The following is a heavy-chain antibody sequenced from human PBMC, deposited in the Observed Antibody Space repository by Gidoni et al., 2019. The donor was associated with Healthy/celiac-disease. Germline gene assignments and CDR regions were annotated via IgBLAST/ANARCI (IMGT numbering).Heavy chain of an antibody. CDR2: ISWNSGSI. CDR3: AKELRYCSSTSCPGGYGMDV. J-gene: IGHJ6*02. CDR1: GFTFDDYA. D-gene: IGHD2-2*01. V-gene: IGHV3-9*01. Sequence: EVQLVESGGGLVQPGRSLRLSCSASGFTFDDYAMHWVRQAPGKGLEWVSGISWNSGSIGYADSVKCRFTISRDNAKNSLYLQMNSLRAEDTALYYCAKELRYCSSTSCPGGYGMDVWGQGTTVTVSS.